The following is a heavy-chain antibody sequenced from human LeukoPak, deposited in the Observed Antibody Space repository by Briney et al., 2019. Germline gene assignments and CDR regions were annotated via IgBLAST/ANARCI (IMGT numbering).Heavy chain of an antibody. CDR1: GYTLTELS. J-gene: IGHJ5*02. Sequence: EASVKVSCKVSGYTLTELSMHWVRQAPGKGLEWMGGFDPEDGETIYAQKFQGRVTMTEDTSTDTAYMELSSLRSEDTAVYYCATSRWSGRVWFGELGGNWFDPWGQGTLVTVSS. CDR3: ATSRWSGRVWFGELGGNWFDP. D-gene: IGHD3-10*01. V-gene: IGHV1-24*01. CDR2: FDPEDGET.